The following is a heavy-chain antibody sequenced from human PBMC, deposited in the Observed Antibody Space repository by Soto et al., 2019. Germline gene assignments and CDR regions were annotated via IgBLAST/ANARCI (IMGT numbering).Heavy chain of an antibody. Sequence: EVQLVESGGGLVQPGGSLRLSCAASGFTFSSSPMNWLRQAPGKGLEWVSYIGTSSTYIHYADSVKGRFTISRDDAKNSLYLQMDSLRDEDTAVYYCARDVWGYGSGSRYNNWFDPWGQGTLVSVSS. J-gene: IGHJ5*02. V-gene: IGHV3-48*02. CDR1: GFTFSSSP. CDR3: ARDVWGYGSGSRYNNWFDP. CDR2: IGTSSTYI. D-gene: IGHD3-10*01.